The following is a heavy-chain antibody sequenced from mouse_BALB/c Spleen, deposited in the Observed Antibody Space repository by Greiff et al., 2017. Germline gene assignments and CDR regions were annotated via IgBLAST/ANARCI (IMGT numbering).Heavy chain of an antibody. CDR1: GYTFTSYW. V-gene: IGHV1S41*01. CDR3: ARPIYYGYDGWGDY. J-gene: IGHJ2*01. D-gene: IGHD2-2*01. CDR2: IAPGSGST. Sequence: DLVKPGASVKLSCKASGYTFTSYWINWIKQRPGQGLEWIGRIAPGSGSTYYNEMFKGKATLTVDTSSSTAYIQLSSLSSEDSAVYFCARPIYYGYDGWGDYRGQGTTLTVSS.